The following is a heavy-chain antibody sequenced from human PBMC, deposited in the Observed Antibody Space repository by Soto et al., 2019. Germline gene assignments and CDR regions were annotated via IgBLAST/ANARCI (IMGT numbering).Heavy chain of an antibody. Sequence: QVQLQESGPGLVKPSGTLSLTCAVSGGSISSSNWWSWVRQPPGKGLEWIGEIYHSGSTNYNPSLKRRVTISVDKSTNQVSLKLRSVTAADTAVYYCASDRGGSSWQFQHWGQGTLVTVSS. D-gene: IGHD6-13*01. CDR2: IYHSGST. CDR3: ASDRGGSSWQFQH. V-gene: IGHV4-4*02. CDR1: GGSISSSNW. J-gene: IGHJ1*01.